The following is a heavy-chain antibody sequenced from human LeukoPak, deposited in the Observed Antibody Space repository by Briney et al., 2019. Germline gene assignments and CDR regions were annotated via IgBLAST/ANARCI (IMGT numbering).Heavy chain of an antibody. Sequence: GGTLRLSCAASGFTFSSYGMSWVRQAPGKGLEWVSAISGSGGSTYYADSVKGRFTISRDNSKNTLYLQMNSLRAEDTAVYYCAKDYDYVWGSYRPFDYWGQGTLVTVSS. CDR3: AKDYDYVWGSYRPFDY. J-gene: IGHJ4*02. CDR2: ISGSGGST. D-gene: IGHD3-16*02. CDR1: GFTFSSYG. V-gene: IGHV3-23*01.